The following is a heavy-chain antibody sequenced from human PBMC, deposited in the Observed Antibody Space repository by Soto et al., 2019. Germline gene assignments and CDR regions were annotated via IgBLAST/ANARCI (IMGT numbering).Heavy chain of an antibody. D-gene: IGHD3-3*01. CDR2: ISAYNGNT. Sequence: ASVXVSCKASCYTFTIYGIIFLRQDAGQGLDCMGWISAYNGNTNYAQKLQGRVTMTTDTSTSTAYMELRRLRSDDTAVYYCARGWYYDSWSGYHEGIYYSYGMEVWGQGTTVNVSS. V-gene: IGHV1-18*04. CDR1: CYTFTIYG. J-gene: IGHJ6*01. CDR3: ARGWYYDSWSGYHEGIYYSYGMEV.